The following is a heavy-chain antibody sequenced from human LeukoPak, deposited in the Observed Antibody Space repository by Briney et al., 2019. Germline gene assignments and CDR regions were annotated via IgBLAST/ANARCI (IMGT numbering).Heavy chain of an antibody. CDR1: GFTFSDHH. CDR3: ARLNYYDGSGYYPDY. D-gene: IGHD3-22*01. CDR2: IRNRANSYIT. Sequence: PGGSLRLSCAASGFTFSDHHMDWVRQAPGGGLEWVGRIRNRANSYITKCAASVTGRFTISRDDSKNSMFLQMNSLKTEDTAVYYCARLNYYDGSGYYPDYWGQGTLVTVSS. J-gene: IGHJ4*02. V-gene: IGHV3-72*01.